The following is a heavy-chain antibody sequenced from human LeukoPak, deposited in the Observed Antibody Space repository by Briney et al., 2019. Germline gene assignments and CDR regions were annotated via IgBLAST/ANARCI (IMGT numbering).Heavy chain of an antibody. J-gene: IGHJ6*04. CDR2: IIPILGIA. CDR1: GGTFSSYA. D-gene: IGHD1-26*01. Sequence: ASVKVSCKASGGTFSSYAISWVRQAPGQGLEWMGRIIPILGIANYAQKFQGRVTITADKSTSTAYMELSSLRSEDTAVYYCAREDSGSRSARGVDVWGKGTTVTVSS. CDR3: AREDSGSRSARGVDV. V-gene: IGHV1-69*04.